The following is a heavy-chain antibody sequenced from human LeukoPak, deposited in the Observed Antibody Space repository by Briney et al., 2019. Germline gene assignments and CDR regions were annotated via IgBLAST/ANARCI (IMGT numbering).Heavy chain of an antibody. D-gene: IGHD6-19*01. CDR2: ISAYNGNT. CDR3: ARVYSSGWSFDY. Sequence: ASVKVSCKASGYTFTSYGISWVRQAPGQGLEWMGWISAYNGNTNYAQKLQGRVTMTTDTSTSTAYIELRSLRSDDTAVYYCARVYSSGWSFDYWGQGTLVTVSS. CDR1: GYTFTSYG. V-gene: IGHV1-18*01. J-gene: IGHJ4*02.